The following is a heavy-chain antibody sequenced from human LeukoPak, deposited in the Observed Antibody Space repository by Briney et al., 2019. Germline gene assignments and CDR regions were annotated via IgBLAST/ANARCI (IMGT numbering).Heavy chain of an antibody. CDR2: IGGSGAGT. Sequence: PGGSLRLSCAASGFTFSSYAMSWVRQAPGKGLEWVSSIGGSGAGTYYADTVKGRFTISRDNSKNTLYLQMDRLRVEDTAIYFCARTSSNFDYWGQGTLVTVSS. J-gene: IGHJ4*02. D-gene: IGHD6-6*01. CDR1: GFTFSSYA. V-gene: IGHV3-23*01. CDR3: ARTSSNFDY.